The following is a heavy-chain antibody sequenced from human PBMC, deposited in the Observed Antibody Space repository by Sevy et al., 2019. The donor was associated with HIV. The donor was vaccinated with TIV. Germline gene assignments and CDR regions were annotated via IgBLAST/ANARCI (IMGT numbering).Heavy chain of an antibody. D-gene: IGHD2-2*01. Sequence: GGSLRLSCAASGLSFRSYELNWVRQAPGKGLQWISYISTGGGTIFYADSVKGRFTISRDNAKNTLYLQMNSLRAEDTAVYYCAKDRGCSSTSCYGGVYYGMDVWGQGTTVTVSS. CDR3: AKDRGCSSTSCYGGVYYGMDV. J-gene: IGHJ6*02. V-gene: IGHV3-48*03. CDR2: ISTGGGTI. CDR1: GLSFRSYE.